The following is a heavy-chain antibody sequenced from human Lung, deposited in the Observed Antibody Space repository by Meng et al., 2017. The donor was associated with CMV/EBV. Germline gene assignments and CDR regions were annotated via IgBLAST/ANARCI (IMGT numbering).Heavy chain of an antibody. CDR3: AHESSGTYFDY. V-gene: IGHV2-5*02. Sequence: QNTLTQSAPTPSHTTHTLTMTCTFSGCSLSTSVVGWGWIRQPPEKALEWLALIYWDDDKRYSPSLKSRLTITKDTSKNQVVLTMTNMDPVDTATYYCAHESSGTYFDYWGQGTLVTVSS. CDR1: GCSLSTSVVG. CDR2: IYWDDDK. J-gene: IGHJ4*02. D-gene: IGHD3-22*01.